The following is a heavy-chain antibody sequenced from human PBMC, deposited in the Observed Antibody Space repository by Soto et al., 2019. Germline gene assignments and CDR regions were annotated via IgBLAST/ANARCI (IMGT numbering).Heavy chain of an antibody. Sequence: QVQLQESGPGLVKPSETLSLSCTVSGGSISSYYWSWIRQPPGKGLEWIGYIYYSGSTNYNPSLKSRVTISVDTSKNQFSLNLNSVTAADTAVYYCACFPPMTSIVENWGQGTLVTVSS. CDR2: IYYSGST. V-gene: IGHV4-59*08. J-gene: IGHJ4*02. CDR3: ACFPPMTSIVEN. D-gene: IGHD3-22*01. CDR1: GGSISSYY.